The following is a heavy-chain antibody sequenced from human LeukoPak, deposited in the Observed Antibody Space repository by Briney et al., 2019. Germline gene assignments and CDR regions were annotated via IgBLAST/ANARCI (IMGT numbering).Heavy chain of an antibody. D-gene: IGHD3-9*01. CDR3: ARGSRPVYNLLTGKRYFDY. J-gene: IGHJ4*02. CDR2: INPSGGST. V-gene: IGHV1-46*01. Sequence: ASVKVSCNASGYTFTSYYMHWVRQAPGQGLEWMGIINPSGGSTSYAQKFQGRVTMTRDMSTSTVYMELSSLRSEDTAVYYCARGSRPVYNLLTGKRYFDYWGQGTLLTVSS. CDR1: GYTFTSYY.